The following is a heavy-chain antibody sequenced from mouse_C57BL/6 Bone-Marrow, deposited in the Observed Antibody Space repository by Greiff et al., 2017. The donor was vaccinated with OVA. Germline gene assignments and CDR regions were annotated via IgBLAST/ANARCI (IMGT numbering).Heavy chain of an antibody. Sequence: QVQLQQPGAELVMPGASVKLSCKASGYTFTSYWMHWVKQRPGQGLEWIGEIDPSDSYTNYNQKFKGKSTLTVDKSSSTAYMQLSSLTSEDSAVYYCARSTIYYYGSSLDYWGRGTTLTVSS. V-gene: IGHV1-69*01. CDR1: GYTFTSYW. J-gene: IGHJ2*01. D-gene: IGHD1-1*01. CDR2: IDPSDSYT. CDR3: ARSTIYYYGSSLDY.